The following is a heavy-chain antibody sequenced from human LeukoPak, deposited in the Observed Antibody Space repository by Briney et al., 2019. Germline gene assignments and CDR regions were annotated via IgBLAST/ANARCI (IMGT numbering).Heavy chain of an antibody. J-gene: IGHJ6*03. V-gene: IGHV4-39*01. D-gene: IGHD2-2*02. CDR3: ASGPWYQLLYLRLHYYMDI. Sequence: SETLSLTCTVSGGSISSSSYYWGWIRQPPGKGLEWIGSIYYSGSTYYNPSLKSRVTISVDTSKNQFSLKLSSVTAADTAVYYCASGPWYQLLYLRLHYYMDIRGKGTTVTVSS. CDR1: GGSISSSSYY. CDR2: IYYSGST.